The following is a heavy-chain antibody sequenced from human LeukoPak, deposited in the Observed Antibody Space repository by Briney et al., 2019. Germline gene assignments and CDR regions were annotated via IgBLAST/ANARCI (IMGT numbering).Heavy chain of an antibody. J-gene: IGHJ5*02. Sequence: GGSLRLSCAASGFTFSSYWMSWVRQAPGKGLEWVANIKQDGREKYYVDSVKGGFTIYRDNAKNSLYLQMNSLRAEDTAVYYCARGLPLYGGRVDPWGQGTLVTVSS. CDR1: GFTFSSYW. V-gene: IGHV3-7*01. CDR2: IKQDGREK. D-gene: IGHD4-17*01. CDR3: ARGLPLYGGRVDP.